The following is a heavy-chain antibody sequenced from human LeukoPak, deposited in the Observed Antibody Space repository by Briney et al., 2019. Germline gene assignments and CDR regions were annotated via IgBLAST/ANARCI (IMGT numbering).Heavy chain of an antibody. D-gene: IGHD1-26*01. CDR2: INSDGSST. J-gene: IGHJ4*02. Sequence: GGFLRLSCAASGFTFSSYWMHWVRQAPGKGLVWVSRINSDGSSTSYADSVKGRFSISRDNAKNSLYLQMNSLRAEDTAVYYCARDLLGWELHYFDYWGQGTLVTVSS. CDR3: ARDLLGWELHYFDY. V-gene: IGHV3-74*01. CDR1: GFTFSSYW.